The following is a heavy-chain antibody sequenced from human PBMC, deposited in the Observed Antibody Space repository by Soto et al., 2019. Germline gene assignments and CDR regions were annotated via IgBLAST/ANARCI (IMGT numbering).Heavy chain of an antibody. Sequence: QVQLVESGGGVVQPGRSLRLSCVASGFTFSSYGMHWVRQAPGKGLEWVAIISYDGSNTYHADSVKGRFTISRDNSKNTLYLQMNILRAEDTSVYYCAKEGGLSGSYYISSSYYFDYWGQGTLVTVSS. CDR2: ISYDGSNT. J-gene: IGHJ4*02. D-gene: IGHD1-26*01. CDR3: AKEGGLSGSYYISSSYYFDY. CDR1: GFTFSSYG. V-gene: IGHV3-30*18.